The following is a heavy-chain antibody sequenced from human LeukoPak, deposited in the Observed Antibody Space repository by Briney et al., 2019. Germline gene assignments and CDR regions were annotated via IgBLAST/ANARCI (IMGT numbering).Heavy chain of an antibody. CDR1: GGTFSSYA. D-gene: IGHD3-22*01. CDR2: IIPIFGAA. J-gene: IGHJ3*02. CDR3: ARDYYYDSSGDAFDI. Sequence: SVKVSCKASGGTFSSYAISWVRQAPGQGLEWMGGIIPIFGAANYAQKFQGRVTITADESTSTAYMELSSLRSEDAAVYYCARDYYYDSSGDAFDIWGQGTMVTVSS. V-gene: IGHV1-69*13.